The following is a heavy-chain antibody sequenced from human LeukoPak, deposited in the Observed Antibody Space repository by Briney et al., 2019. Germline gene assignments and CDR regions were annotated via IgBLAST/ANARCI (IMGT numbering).Heavy chain of an antibody. Sequence: SVKVSCKASGYTFTSYYMHWVRQAPGQGLEWMGGIIPIFGTANYAQKFQGRVTITADESTSTAYMELSSLRSEDTAVYYCARELYDSSGPYYFDYWGQGTLVTVSS. CDR3: ARELYDSSGPYYFDY. J-gene: IGHJ4*02. V-gene: IGHV1-69*13. CDR2: IIPIFGTA. D-gene: IGHD3-22*01. CDR1: GYTFTSYY.